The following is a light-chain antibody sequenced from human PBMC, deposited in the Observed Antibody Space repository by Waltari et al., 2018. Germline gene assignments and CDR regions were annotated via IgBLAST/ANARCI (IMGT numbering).Light chain of an antibody. Sequence: DIQMTQSPSSLSASVGDRVSITCRASQDIRNYLAWFQHKPGEAPKPLIYAASSLQSGVPSIFSGSGSGTDFTLTISSLQPEDFATYYCQQYKPYPITFGQGTRLEI. CDR3: QQYKPYPIT. J-gene: IGKJ5*01. CDR1: QDIRNY. CDR2: AAS. V-gene: IGKV1-16*01.